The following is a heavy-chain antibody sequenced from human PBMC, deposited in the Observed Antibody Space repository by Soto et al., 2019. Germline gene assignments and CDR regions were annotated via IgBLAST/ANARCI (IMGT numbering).Heavy chain of an antibody. CDR2: ISGSGGST. J-gene: IGHJ3*02. Sequence: EVQLLESGGGLVQPGGSLRLSCAASGFTFSSYAMSWVRQAPGKGLEWVSAISGSGGSTYYADSVKGRFTISRDNSKNSLYLHMNSLRAEATAVYSCPNVSRYVSNPSCWPGGLGAFDTWGQGTMVTVSS. D-gene: IGHD5-12*01. CDR3: PNVSRYVSNPSCWPGGLGAFDT. CDR1: GFTFSSYA. V-gene: IGHV3-23*01.